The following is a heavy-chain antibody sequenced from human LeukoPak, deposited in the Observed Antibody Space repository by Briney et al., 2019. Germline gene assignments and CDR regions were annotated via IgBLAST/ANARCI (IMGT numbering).Heavy chain of an antibody. D-gene: IGHD2-21*02. V-gene: IGHV4-31*03. Sequence: TASETLSLTCTVSGGSISSGGYYWSWIRQHPGKGLEWIGYIYYSGSTYYNPSLKSRVTISVDTSKNQFSLKLSSVTAADTAVYYCARVQSGGDWRRTGYFFDSWGQGTLVTVSS. CDR3: ARVQSGGDWRRTGYFFDS. J-gene: IGHJ4*02. CDR2: IYYSGST. CDR1: GGSISSGGYY.